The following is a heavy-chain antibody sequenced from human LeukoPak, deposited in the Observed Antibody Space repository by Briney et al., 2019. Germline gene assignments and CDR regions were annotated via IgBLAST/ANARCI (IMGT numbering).Heavy chain of an antibody. J-gene: IGHJ4*02. Sequence: GGSLRLSCAASGFTFSSYAMSWVRQAPGKGLVWVSRISGDGTSTTYADSVKGRFTISRDNGKNELYLQMSSLGDEDTAVYYCAVKGGYNDWDAPFDYWGQGTLVTVSS. CDR2: ISGDGTST. CDR1: GFTFSSYA. CDR3: AVKGGYNDWDAPFDY. D-gene: IGHD5-12*01. V-gene: IGHV3-74*01.